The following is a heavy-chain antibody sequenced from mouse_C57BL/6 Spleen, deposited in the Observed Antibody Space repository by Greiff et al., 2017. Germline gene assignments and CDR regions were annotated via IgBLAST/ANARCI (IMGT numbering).Heavy chain of an antibody. V-gene: IGHV1-82*01. J-gene: IGHJ4*01. D-gene: IGHD1-1*02. CDR3: ANYSPYAVCY. Sequence: VKLLESGPELVKPGASVTISCKASGYAFSSSWMNWVKQRPGKGLEWIGRIYPGDGDTNYTGKFKGKATLTADKSSSTAYMQLSSLTSEDSAVYFCANYSPYAVCYWGQGTSVTVSS. CDR2: IYPGDGDT. CDR1: GYAFSSSW.